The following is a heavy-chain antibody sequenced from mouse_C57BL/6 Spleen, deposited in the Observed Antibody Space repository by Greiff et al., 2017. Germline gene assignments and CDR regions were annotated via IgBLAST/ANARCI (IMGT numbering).Heavy chain of an antibody. J-gene: IGHJ2*02. D-gene: IGHD1-1*01. CDR2: IDPSDSYT. CDR1: GYTFTSYW. V-gene: IGHV1-50*01. CDR3: ARGGGSSYQYSFDY. Sequence: QVQLQQPGAELVKPGASVKLSCKASGYTFTSYWMQWVKQRPGQGLEWIGEIDPSDSYTNYNQKFKGKATLTVDTSSSTAYMQLSSLTSEDSAVYYCARGGGSSYQYSFDYSGQGTSLTVSS.